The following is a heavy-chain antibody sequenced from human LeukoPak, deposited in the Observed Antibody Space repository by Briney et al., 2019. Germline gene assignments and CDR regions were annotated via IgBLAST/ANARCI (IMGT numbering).Heavy chain of an antibody. D-gene: IGHD3-22*01. J-gene: IGHJ4*02. V-gene: IGHV3-66*01. CDR3: AREGSYYYDSSGLFDY. CDR1: GFTFSSYA. Sequence: GGSLRLSCAASGFTFSSYAMSWVRQAPGEGLEWASVIYSGGSTYYADSVKGRFTISRDNSKNTLYLQMNSLRAEDTAVYYCAREGSYYYDSSGLFDYWGQGTLVTVSS. CDR2: IYSGGST.